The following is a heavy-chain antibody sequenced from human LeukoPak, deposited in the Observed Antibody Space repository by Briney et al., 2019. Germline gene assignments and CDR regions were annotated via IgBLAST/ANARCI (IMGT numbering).Heavy chain of an antibody. CDR1: GFTLRAYT. J-gene: IGHJ3*02. V-gene: IGHV3-30*09. Sequence: PGGSLRLSCSASGFTLRAYTVHWVRQAPGKGLEWVAVISYDGNNRYYADSVKGRFAISRDSSKNTVHLQMSSLRTEDTAVYYCVRDRYSTGWPGAFDIWGQGTMVTVSS. D-gene: IGHD6-19*01. CDR2: ISYDGNNR. CDR3: VRDRYSTGWPGAFDI.